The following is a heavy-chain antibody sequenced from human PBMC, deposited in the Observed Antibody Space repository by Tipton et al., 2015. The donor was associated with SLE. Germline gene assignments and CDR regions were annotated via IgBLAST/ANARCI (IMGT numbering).Heavy chain of an antibody. CDR2: ISAYNGNT. CDR1: GYTFTSYG. V-gene: IGHV1-18*04. CDR3: ARRAYYYDSSVYLF. Sequence: QSGAEVKKPGASVKVSCKASGYTFTSYGISWVRQAPGQGLEWMGWISAYNGNTNYAQKPQGRVTMTTDTSTSTAYMELRSLRSDDTAVYYCARRAYYYDSSVYLFWGQGTLVTVSS. D-gene: IGHD3-22*01. J-gene: IGHJ4*02.